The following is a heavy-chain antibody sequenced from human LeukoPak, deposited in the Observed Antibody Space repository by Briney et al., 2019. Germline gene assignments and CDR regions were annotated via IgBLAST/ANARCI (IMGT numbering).Heavy chain of an antibody. V-gene: IGHV1-2*02. Sequence: ASVKVSCKASGYTFTSYDINWVRQATGQGLEWMGWMNPNSGGTNYAQKFQGRVTMTRDTSISTAYMELSRLRSDDTAVYYCARDQNMDVWGKGTTVTVSS. CDR2: MNPNSGGT. J-gene: IGHJ6*03. CDR3: ARDQNMDV. CDR1: GYTFTSYD.